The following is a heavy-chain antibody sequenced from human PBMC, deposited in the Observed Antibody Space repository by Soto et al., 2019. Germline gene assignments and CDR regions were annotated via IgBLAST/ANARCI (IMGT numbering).Heavy chain of an antibody. Sequence: EVQLVQSGAEVKKTGATVKISCKVSGYTFTDYYMHWVQQAPGKGLEWMGLVDHEDGETIYAEKFQGSVTITAVSSTDTAYMELSTLRSECTSMYYWGFLVNTHYWCQGTLVTVSS. CDR3: GFLVNTHY. J-gene: IGHJ4*02. V-gene: IGHV1-69-2*01. D-gene: IGHD5-18*01. CDR2: VDHEDGET. CDR1: GYTFTDYY.